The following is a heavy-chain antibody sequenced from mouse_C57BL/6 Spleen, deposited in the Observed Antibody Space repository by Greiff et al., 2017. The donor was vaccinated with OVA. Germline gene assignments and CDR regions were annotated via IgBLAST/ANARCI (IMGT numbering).Heavy chain of an antibody. CDR3: ARGTGLGRSCFDY. CDR2: IDPSDSYT. D-gene: IGHD4-1*01. Sequence: QVQLQQPGAELVKPGASVKLSCKASGYTFTSYWMQWVKQRPGQGLEWIGEIDPSDSYTNYNQKFKGKATLTVDTSSSTAYMQLSSLTSEDSAVYYCARGTGLGRSCFDYWGQGTTLTVSS. J-gene: IGHJ2*01. V-gene: IGHV1-50*01. CDR1: GYTFTSYW.